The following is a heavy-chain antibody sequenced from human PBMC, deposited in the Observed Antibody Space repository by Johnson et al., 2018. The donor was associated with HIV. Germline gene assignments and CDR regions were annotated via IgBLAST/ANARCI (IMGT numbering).Heavy chain of an antibody. CDR1: GFTFSSYG. V-gene: IGHV3-30*02. D-gene: IGHD2-15*01. J-gene: IGHJ3*02. Sequence: QVQLVESGGGVVQPGGSLRLSCAASGFTFSSYGLHWVRQAPGKGLQWVAFIRNDGSNEYYADSVKGRSTITRDNAKNSLYLQMNSLRAEDTAVYYCVWYCSGGCSAAFDIWGQGTMVTVSS. CDR3: VWYCSGGCSAAFDI. CDR2: IRNDGSNE.